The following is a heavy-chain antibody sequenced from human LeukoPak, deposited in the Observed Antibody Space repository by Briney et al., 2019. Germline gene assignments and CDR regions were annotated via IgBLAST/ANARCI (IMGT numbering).Heavy chain of an antibody. V-gene: IGHV4-59*01. CDR3: EREGYGDNSGALDY. CDR1: GVSISSYY. J-gene: IGHJ4*02. CDR2: INYSGGT. D-gene: IGHD4-23*01. Sequence: SETLSLTCTVSGVSISSYYCSWIRQSPGKGLEWIGDINYSGGTDYNPSLKSRVTISVDTSKNQFSLKLNSVTAADTAVYYCEREGYGDNSGALDYWGRGTLVTVSS.